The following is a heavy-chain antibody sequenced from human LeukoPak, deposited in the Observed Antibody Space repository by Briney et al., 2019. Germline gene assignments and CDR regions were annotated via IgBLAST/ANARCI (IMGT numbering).Heavy chain of an antibody. V-gene: IGHV4-34*01. CDR1: GGSFSGYY. D-gene: IGHD2-15*01. CDR3: ARLVWYCSGGSCYSRGMDV. CDR2: INHSGST. Sequence: SETLSLTCAVYGGSFSGYYWSWIRQPPGKGLEWIGEINHSGSTNYNPSLKSRVTISVDTSKNQFFLKLSSVTAADTAVYYCARLVWYCSGGSCYSRGMDVWGQGTTVTVSS. J-gene: IGHJ6*02.